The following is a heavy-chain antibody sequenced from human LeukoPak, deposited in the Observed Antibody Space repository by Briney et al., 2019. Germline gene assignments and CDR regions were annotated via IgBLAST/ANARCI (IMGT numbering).Heavy chain of an antibody. CDR1: GFTFSDYW. J-gene: IGHJ4*02. CDR3: ASGWNYAFRFDD. V-gene: IGHV3-7*01. Sequence: GGSLRLSCAASGFTFSDYWMTWVRQAPGKGLEWVAHIKQDGSVRYYGDSVKGRFTISRDNANNLVHLQMNSLGAEDTAVYYWASGWNYAFRFDDWGQGTLVTVSS. D-gene: IGHD1-7*01. CDR2: IKQDGSVR.